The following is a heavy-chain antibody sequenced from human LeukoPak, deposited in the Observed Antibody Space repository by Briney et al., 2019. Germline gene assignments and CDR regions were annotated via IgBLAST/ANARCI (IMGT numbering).Heavy chain of an antibody. J-gene: IGHJ6*02. CDR1: GYTFTSYG. CDR2: ISAYNGNT. Sequence: ASVKVSCKASGYTFTSYGISWVRQAPGQGLEWMGWISAYNGNTNYAQKFQGRVTITADESTSTAYMELSSLRSEDTAVYYCARDPRPYCGGDCYSDYYGMDVWGQGTTVTVSS. CDR3: ARDPRPYCGGDCYSDYYGMDV. D-gene: IGHD2-21*02. V-gene: IGHV1-18*01.